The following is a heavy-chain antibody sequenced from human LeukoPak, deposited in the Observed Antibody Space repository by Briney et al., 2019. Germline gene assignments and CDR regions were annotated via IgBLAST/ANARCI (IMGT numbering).Heavy chain of an antibody. Sequence: SQTLSLTCAVSGGSISSGGYSWSWIRQPPGKGLEWIGYIYHSGSTYYNPSLKSRVTISVDRSKNQFSLKLSSMTAADTAVYYCARVDILTGYYSVFDYWGQGTLVTVSS. CDR3: ARVDILTGYYSVFDY. V-gene: IGHV4-30-2*01. CDR1: GGSISSGGYS. J-gene: IGHJ4*02. D-gene: IGHD3-9*01. CDR2: IYHSGST.